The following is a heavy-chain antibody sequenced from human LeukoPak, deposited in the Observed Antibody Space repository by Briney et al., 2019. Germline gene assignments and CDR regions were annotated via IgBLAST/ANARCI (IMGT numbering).Heavy chain of an antibody. D-gene: IGHD1-26*01. V-gene: IGHV4-61*01. Sequence: PSETLSLTCTVSGGSVGSGSYYWIWIRQPPGKGLEWIGYIYYSGSTNYNPSLKSRVTISVDTSKNQFSLKLSSVTAADTAVYYCARTYFQWELLNAFDIWGQGTMVTVSS. J-gene: IGHJ3*02. CDR1: GGSVGSGSYY. CDR2: IYYSGST. CDR3: ARTYFQWELLNAFDI.